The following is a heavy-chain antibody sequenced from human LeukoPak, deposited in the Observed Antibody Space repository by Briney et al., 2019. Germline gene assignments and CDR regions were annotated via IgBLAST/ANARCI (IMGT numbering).Heavy chain of an antibody. CDR3: ATEYDNLDDYFDY. V-gene: IGHV3-33*01. CDR2: IWYDGSNK. D-gene: IGHD1-1*01. J-gene: IGHJ4*02. CDR1: GFTFSSYG. Sequence: GGSLRLSCAASGFTFSSYGMHWVRQAPGKGLEWVAVIWYDGSNKYYADSVKGRFTISRDNSKNTLYLQMNSLRAEDTAVYYCATEYDNLDDYFDYWGQGTLVIVSS.